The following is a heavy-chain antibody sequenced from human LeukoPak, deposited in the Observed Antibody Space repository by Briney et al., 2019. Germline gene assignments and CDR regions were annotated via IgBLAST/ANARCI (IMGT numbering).Heavy chain of an antibody. CDR2: MHPNSDDT. CDR3: ARGLPQITMVHDDY. CDR1: GYTFTNND. Sequence: ASVKVSCKASGYTFTNNDIHWVRQTTGQGLEWMGWMHPNSDDTGYAQKFQGRVTMTRNTSISTAYMELSSLRSEDTAVYYCARGLPQITMVHDDYWGQGTLVTVSS. D-gene: IGHD3-10*01. V-gene: IGHV1-8*01. J-gene: IGHJ4*02.